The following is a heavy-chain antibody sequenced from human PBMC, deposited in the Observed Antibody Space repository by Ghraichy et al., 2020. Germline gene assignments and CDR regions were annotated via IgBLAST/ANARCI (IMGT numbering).Heavy chain of an antibody. CDR1: GLTFHDHT. V-gene: IGHV3-9*01. CDR3: AKEDYYDRTLIDF. D-gene: IGHD3-22*01. CDR2: ISWNNGSL. J-gene: IGHJ4*02. Sequence: GGSLRLSCAASGLTFHDHTMHWVRQAPGKGLEWVSGISWNNGSLGYADSVKGRFTISRDNAQNSLYLQMNSLRTEDTALYYCAKEDYYDRTLIDFWGQGTLVTVSS.